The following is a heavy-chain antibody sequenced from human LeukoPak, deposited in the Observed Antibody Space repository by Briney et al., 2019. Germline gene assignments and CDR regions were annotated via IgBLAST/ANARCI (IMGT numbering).Heavy chain of an antibody. CDR1: GFTFSSYS. J-gene: IGHJ4*02. CDR3: AKDRVVVPAASDY. CDR2: ISSSSSYI. Sequence: GGSLRLSCAASGFTFSSYSMNWVRQAPGKGLEWVSSISSSSSYIYYADSVKGRFTISRDNAKNSLYLQMDSLRAEDTAVYYCAKDRVVVPAASDYWGQGTLVTVSS. V-gene: IGHV3-21*01. D-gene: IGHD2-2*01.